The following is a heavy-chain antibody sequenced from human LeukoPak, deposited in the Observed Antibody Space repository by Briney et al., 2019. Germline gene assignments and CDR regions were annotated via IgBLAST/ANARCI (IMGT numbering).Heavy chain of an antibody. Sequence: GGSLRLSCAASGFTFSNAWMSWVRQAPGKGLEWVGRIKSKTDGGTTDYAAPVKGRFTISRDDSKNTLYLQMNSLKTEDTAVYYCTTASYPMIVADYWGQGTLVTVSS. CDR2: IKSKTDGGTT. D-gene: IGHD3-22*01. J-gene: IGHJ4*02. V-gene: IGHV3-15*01. CDR3: TTASYPMIVADY. CDR1: GFTFSNAW.